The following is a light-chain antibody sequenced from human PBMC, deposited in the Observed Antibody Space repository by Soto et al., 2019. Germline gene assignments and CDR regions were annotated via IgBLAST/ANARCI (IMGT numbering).Light chain of an antibody. CDR2: EVS. CDR3: SSYAGSNNYV. Sequence: QSAPTQPPSASGSPGQSVTISCTGTSSDVGGYDFVSWYRQHPGKAPKLMIHEVSKRPSGVPDRFSGSKSGNTASLTVSGLQAEDEADYYCSSYAGSNNYVFGTGTKVTVL. CDR1: SSDVGGYDF. V-gene: IGLV2-8*01. J-gene: IGLJ1*01.